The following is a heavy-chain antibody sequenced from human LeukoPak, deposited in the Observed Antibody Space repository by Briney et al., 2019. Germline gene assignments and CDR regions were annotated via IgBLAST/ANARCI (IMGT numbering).Heavy chain of an antibody. J-gene: IGHJ6*03. V-gene: IGHV4-38-2*02. CDR3: ARLYYDFWSGSHGYYYYMDV. D-gene: IGHD3-3*01. CDR1: GYSINSGYY. CDR2: IYHSGST. Sequence: PSETLSLTCTVSGYSINSGYYWGWTRQPPGKGLEWIGSIYHSGSTYYNPSPKRRHPISVHTSKNQFSLNLNSVTATDTAVYYCARLYYDFWSGSHGYYYYMDVWGKGTTVTVSS.